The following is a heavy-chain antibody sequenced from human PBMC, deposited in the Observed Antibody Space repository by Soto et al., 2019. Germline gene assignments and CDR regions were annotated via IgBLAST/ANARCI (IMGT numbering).Heavy chain of an antibody. Sequence: PSENLSLTCTVSGGSVTNSSYYWGWIRQSPGKGLEWIGSVYYRGRSYSKSSVKSRVTISVDTSKNRFSLSLNSVTASDTAVYLCVIQRTTVPTHAYLETWGRGDLVT. CDR2: VYYRGRS. CDR3: VIQRTTVPTHAYLET. CDR1: GGSVTNSSYY. V-gene: IGHV4-39*01. J-gene: IGHJ4*02. D-gene: IGHD4-17*01.